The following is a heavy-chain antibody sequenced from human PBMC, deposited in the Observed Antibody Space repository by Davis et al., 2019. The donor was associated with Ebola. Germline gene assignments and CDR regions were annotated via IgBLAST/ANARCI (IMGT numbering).Heavy chain of an antibody. D-gene: IGHD2-2*01. J-gene: IGHJ4*02. CDR1: GFVFSSYV. CDR3: AREGKYRDESRTFDY. V-gene: IGHV3-23*01. CDR2: LGTSADT. Sequence: GESLKISCAASGFVFSSYVMSWVRRAPGKGLEWVSTLGTSADTYYAASVKGRFTISRDNSKNTLYLQMNSLRAEDTAVYYCAREGKYRDESRTFDYWGQGTLVTVSS.